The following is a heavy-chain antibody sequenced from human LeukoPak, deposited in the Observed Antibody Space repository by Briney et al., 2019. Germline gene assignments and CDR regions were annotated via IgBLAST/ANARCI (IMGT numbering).Heavy chain of an antibody. Sequence: SETLSLTCTVSGGSISRSSYYWGWIRQPPGKGLEWIGYIYHSGSTKYNPSLKSRVTISVDTSKNQFSLKLSSVTAADTAVYYCARDGYSGNDGLWGQGTLVTVSS. CDR2: IYHSGST. CDR3: ARDGYSGNDGL. J-gene: IGHJ4*02. V-gene: IGHV4-61*01. D-gene: IGHD5-12*01. CDR1: GGSISRSSYY.